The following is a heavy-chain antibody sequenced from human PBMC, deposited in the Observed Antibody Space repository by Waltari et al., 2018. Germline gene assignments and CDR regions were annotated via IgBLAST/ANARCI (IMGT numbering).Heavy chain of an antibody. CDR1: GYIFTTYH. J-gene: IGHJ6*02. D-gene: IGHD3-16*01. Sequence: QVQLVQSGAEVKKPGTSVKISCKASGYIFTTYHVYWVRQAPGEGLQYMGAINPSDGGTHYAQRFRGRVTMTRATSTSTVYMEIHSLRVEDTAVYYCSRDGLEYYYGMDVWGQGTTV. V-gene: IGHV1-46*03. CDR2: INPSDGGT. CDR3: SRDGLEYYYGMDV.